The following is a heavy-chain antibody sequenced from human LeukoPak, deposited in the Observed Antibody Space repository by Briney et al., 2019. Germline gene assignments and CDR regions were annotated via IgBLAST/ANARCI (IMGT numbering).Heavy chain of an antibody. CDR2: INQSGST. CDR3: ARGRWLQYET. V-gene: IGHV4-34*01. J-gene: IGHJ5*02. CDR1: GESFSGDY. Sequence: KTSETLSLTCGVYGESFSGDYWSWIRQPPVKGLEWIGEINQSGSTNYIPSLKSRVTISVDTSKNQFSLKLISVTAADTAVYYCARGRWLQYETWGQGTLVTVSS. D-gene: IGHD5-24*01.